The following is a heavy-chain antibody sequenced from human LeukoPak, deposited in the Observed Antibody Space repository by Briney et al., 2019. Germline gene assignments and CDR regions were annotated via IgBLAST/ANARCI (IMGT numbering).Heavy chain of an antibody. CDR3: ARTSLAAAGKGFDY. CDR2: IYHSGST. D-gene: IGHD6-13*01. CDR1: GGSISSGGYS. J-gene: IGHJ4*02. V-gene: IGHV4-30-2*01. Sequence: PSETLSLTCAVSGGSISSGGYSWSWIRQPPGKGLEWIGYIYHSGSTYYNPSLKSRVTISVDRSKNQFSLKLSSVTAADTAVYYCARTSLAAAGKGFDYWGQGTLATVSS.